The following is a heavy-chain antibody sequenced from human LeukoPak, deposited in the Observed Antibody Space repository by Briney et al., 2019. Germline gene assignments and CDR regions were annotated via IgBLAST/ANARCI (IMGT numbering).Heavy chain of an antibody. CDR2: IKGDGIST. D-gene: IGHD1-1*01. J-gene: IGHJ4*02. CDR3: AAGPAGNGHLSSY. V-gene: IGHV3-74*01. CDR1: GFDFSSNW. Sequence: GGPLRLSCAASGFDFSSNWMHWVRHAPGQGLVWVSRIKGDGISTNYADSVKGRFTISRDNAKNTLYLQMNSLRAEDSAVYYCAAGPAGNGHLSSYWGQGTRVTVSS.